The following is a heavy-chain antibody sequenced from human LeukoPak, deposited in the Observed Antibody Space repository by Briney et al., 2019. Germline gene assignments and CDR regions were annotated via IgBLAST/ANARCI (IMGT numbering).Heavy chain of an antibody. CDR2: INPNSGGT. D-gene: IGHD6-6*01. CDR3: AREVTSIAARGWFDP. V-gene: IGHV1-2*06. Sequence: ASVKVSCKASGYTFTSYYMHWVRQAPGQGLEWMGRINPNSGGTNYAQKFQGRVTMTRDTSISTAYMELSRLRSDDTAVYYCAREVTSIAARGWFDPWGQGTLVTVSS. CDR1: GYTFTSYY. J-gene: IGHJ5*02.